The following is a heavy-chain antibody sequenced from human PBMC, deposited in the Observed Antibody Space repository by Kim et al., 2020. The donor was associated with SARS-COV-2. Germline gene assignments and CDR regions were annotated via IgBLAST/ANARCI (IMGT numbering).Heavy chain of an antibody. D-gene: IGHD3-10*01. CDR3: ARDPWSVLRGFTYSYYGRDV. V-gene: IGHV3-30-3*01. CDR2: ISWDGSSK. Sequence: GGSLRLSCAASGFTFSSCAIHWVRQAPGKGLEWVSVISWDGSSKNYADSVKGRFTISRDNSKNTLYLQMNSLRAEDTALYYCARDPWSVLRGFTYSYYGRDVWGQGTTVTVSS. J-gene: IGHJ6*02. CDR1: GFTFSSCA.